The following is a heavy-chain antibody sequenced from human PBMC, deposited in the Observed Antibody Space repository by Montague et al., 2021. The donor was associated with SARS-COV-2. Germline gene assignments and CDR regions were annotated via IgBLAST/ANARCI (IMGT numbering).Heavy chain of an antibody. V-gene: IGHV4-34*01. CDR2: INHSGST. CDR3: ARGVRQLGVRYYYYYIDV. D-gene: IGHD6-6*01. Sequence: SETLSLTCAVYGGSFSGYYWSWIRQPPGRGLEWIGEINHSGSTNYNPSLKSRVAISMDTSKNQFSLKLSPVTAADTAVYYCARGVRQLGVRYYYYYIDVWDKGTPVTASS. CDR1: GGSFSGYY. J-gene: IGHJ6*03.